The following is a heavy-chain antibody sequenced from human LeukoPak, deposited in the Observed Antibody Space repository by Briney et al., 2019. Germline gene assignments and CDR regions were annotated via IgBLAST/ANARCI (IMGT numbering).Heavy chain of an antibody. CDR3: ARDAIPQGYSYGHGY. V-gene: IGHV3-53*01. CDR1: GFTGSSNY. J-gene: IGHJ4*02. Sequence: GGSLRLSCAASGFTGSSNYMSWVRQAPGKGLEWVSVIYSGGSTYYADSVKGRFTISRDNSKTTLYLQMNSLRDEDTAVYYCARDAIPQGYSYGHGYWGQGTLVTVSS. CDR2: IYSGGST. D-gene: IGHD5-18*01.